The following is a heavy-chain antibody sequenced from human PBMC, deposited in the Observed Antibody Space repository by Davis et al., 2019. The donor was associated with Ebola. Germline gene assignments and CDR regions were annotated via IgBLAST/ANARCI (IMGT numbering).Heavy chain of an antibody. CDR1: GFTFSSYW. Sequence: PGGSLRLSCAASGFTFSSYWMSWVRQAPGKGLEWVANIKQDGSEKYYVDSVKGRFTISRDNTKNSLYLQMNSLRAEDTAVYYCARPIVGATLDAFDFWGQGTMVTVSS. J-gene: IGHJ3*01. CDR2: IKQDGSEK. CDR3: ARPIVGATLDAFDF. D-gene: IGHD1-26*01. V-gene: IGHV3-7*01.